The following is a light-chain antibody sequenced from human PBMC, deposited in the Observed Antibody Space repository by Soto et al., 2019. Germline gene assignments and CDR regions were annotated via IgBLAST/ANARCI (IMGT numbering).Light chain of an antibody. J-gene: IGKJ1*01. V-gene: IGKV3-20*01. Sequence: EIVLTQSPGTLSLSPGERATLSCRASQSVSNNYLAWYQQKPGQAPRRLISDASSRATGIPDRFSGSGSGTDFTLTISRLEPEDFAVYYCQQYSNSRTFGKGTTVEIK. CDR3: QQYSNSRT. CDR2: DAS. CDR1: QSVSNNY.